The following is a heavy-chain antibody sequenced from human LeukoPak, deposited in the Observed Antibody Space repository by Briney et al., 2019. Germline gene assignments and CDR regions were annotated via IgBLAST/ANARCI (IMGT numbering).Heavy chain of an antibody. Sequence: PSETLSLTCAVSNSSISSGYFWGWIRQSPGQGLEWVGSIYHIGKTYYNPSLRSRLIISVDTSKNQLSLSLNSLTAADSALYYCARGAGAFGSSSYHFDYWGQGILVTVSS. CDR1: NSSISSGYF. CDR3: ARGAGAFGSSSYHFDY. V-gene: IGHV4-38-2*01. D-gene: IGHD6-6*01. CDR2: IYHIGKT. J-gene: IGHJ4*02.